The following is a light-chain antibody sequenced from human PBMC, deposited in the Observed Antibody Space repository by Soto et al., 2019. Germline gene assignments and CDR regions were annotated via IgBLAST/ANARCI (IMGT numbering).Light chain of an antibody. V-gene: IGKV1-5*01. CDR1: QSASIW. Sequence: DIQMTQSPSTLSASEGDRVTISCRASQSASIWLAWYQQKPGRAPKLLIYGASSLQSGVPSRFSGSGSGTEFTLTISSLQPDDFATYYCQHYNSYSEAFGQGTKVDIK. J-gene: IGKJ1*01. CDR2: GAS. CDR3: QHYNSYSEA.